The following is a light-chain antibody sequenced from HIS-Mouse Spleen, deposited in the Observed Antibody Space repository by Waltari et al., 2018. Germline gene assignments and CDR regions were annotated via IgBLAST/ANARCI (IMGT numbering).Light chain of an antibody. V-gene: IGLV3-10*01. CDR3: YSTDSSGNHRV. CDR2: EDS. J-gene: IGLJ2*01. Sequence: SYELTQPPSVSVSPGQTARNTCSGDAFPKKYAYWSQQNSGQAPVLVLYEDSKRTSGIPERFSGSSSGTMATLSISGAQVEDEADYYCYSTDSSGNHRVFGGGTKLTVL. CDR1: AFPKKY.